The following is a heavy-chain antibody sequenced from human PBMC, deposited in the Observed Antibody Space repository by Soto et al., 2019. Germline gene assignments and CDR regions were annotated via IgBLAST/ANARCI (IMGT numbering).Heavy chain of an antibody. D-gene: IGHD3-10*01. J-gene: IGHJ6*02. CDR1: GGSISSYY. CDR2: IYYSGST. Sequence: PSETLSLTCTVSGGSISSYYWSWIRQPPGKGLEWIGYIYYSGSTNYNPSLKSRVTISVDTSKNQFSLKLSSVTAADTAVYYCASYSWVLLYSSGMDVWGQGTTVTVSS. CDR3: ASYSWVLLYSSGMDV. V-gene: IGHV4-59*01.